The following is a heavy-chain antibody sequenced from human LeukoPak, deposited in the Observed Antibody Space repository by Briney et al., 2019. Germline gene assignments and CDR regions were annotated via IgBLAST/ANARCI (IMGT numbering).Heavy chain of an antibody. CDR1: GGSFSGYY. CDR2: INHSGST. D-gene: IGHD3-22*01. CDR3: AREPTYYYDSSGYPA. Sequence: SETLSLTCAVYGGSFSGYYWSWIRQPPGKGLEWIGEINHSGSTNYNPSLKSRVTISVDTSKNQFSLKLSSVTAADTAVYYCAREPTYYYDSSGYPAWGQGTLVTVSS. V-gene: IGHV4-34*01. J-gene: IGHJ5*02.